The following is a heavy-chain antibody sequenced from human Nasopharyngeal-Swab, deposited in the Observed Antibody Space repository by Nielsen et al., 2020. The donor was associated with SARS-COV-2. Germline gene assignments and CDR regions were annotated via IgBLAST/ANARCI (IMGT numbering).Heavy chain of an antibody. D-gene: IGHD6-13*01. CDR1: GGSFSGHF. V-gene: IGHV4-34*01. CDR2: INHSGST. Sequence: SETLSLTCAVYGGSFSGHFWSWIRQPPGKGLEWIGEINHSGSTNYNPSLKSRVTISVDTSKNQFSLKLSSVTAADTAAYYCARYRQYRGYYYYGMDVWGQGTTVTVSS. CDR3: ARYRQYRGYYYYGMDV. J-gene: IGHJ6*02.